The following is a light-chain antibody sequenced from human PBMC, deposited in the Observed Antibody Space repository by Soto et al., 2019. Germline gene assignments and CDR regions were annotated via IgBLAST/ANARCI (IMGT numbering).Light chain of an antibody. CDR2: LERSGNY. V-gene: IGLV4-60*03. CDR3: ETWDSNTRV. CDR1: SGHSSNI. J-gene: IGLJ2*01. Sequence: QLLLTQSSSASASLGSSVKLTCTLSSGHSSNIIAWHQQQPGKAPRYLMKLERSGNYIKGSGVPDRFSGSSSGADRYLTISNPQSEDEADYYCETWDSNTRVFGGGTKLTVL.